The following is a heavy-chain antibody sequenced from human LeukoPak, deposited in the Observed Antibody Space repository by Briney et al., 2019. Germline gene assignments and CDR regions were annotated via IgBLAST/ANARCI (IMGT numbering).Heavy chain of an antibody. CDR2: IYYSGST. J-gene: IGHJ6*03. V-gene: IGHV4-39*07. CDR1: GGSISSSSYY. Sequence: SETLSLTCTVSGGSISSSSYYWGWIRQPPGKGLEWIGSIYYSGSTYYNPSLKSRVTISVDTSKNQFSLKLSSVTVADTAVYYCARDPVYYYYMDVWGKGTTVTVSS. CDR3: ARDPVYYYYMDV.